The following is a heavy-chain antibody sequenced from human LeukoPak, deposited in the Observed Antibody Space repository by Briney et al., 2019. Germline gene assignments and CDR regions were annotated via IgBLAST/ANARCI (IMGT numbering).Heavy chain of an antibody. V-gene: IGHV3-21*05. CDR1: GFTFSTYS. CDR2: INITREI. Sequence: GGSLRLSCAASGFTFSTYSMNWVRQAPGKGLEWVAYINITREIYYGDSVKGRFTISRDNAKNSLYLQMNSLRAADTAVYYCARVGVLSSSWLLYWGQGTLVTVSS. D-gene: IGHD6-13*01. CDR3: ARVGVLSSSWLLY. J-gene: IGHJ4*02.